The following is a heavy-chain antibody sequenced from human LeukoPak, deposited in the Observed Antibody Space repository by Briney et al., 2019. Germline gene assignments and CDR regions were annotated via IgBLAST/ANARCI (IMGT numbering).Heavy chain of an antibody. J-gene: IGHJ6*03. Sequence: GVSVKVSCKASGYTFTSYDINWVRQATGQGLEWMGWMNPNSGNTGYAQKFQGRVTMTRNTSISTAYMELSSLRSEDTAVYYCARPARAAKRTTVTTYYYYYMDVWGKGTTVTVSS. D-gene: IGHD4-17*01. CDR1: GYTFTSYD. CDR3: ARPARAAKRTTVTTYYYYYMDV. V-gene: IGHV1-8*01. CDR2: MNPNSGNT.